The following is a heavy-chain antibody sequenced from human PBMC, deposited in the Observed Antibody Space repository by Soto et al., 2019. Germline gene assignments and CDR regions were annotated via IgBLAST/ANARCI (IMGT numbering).Heavy chain of an antibody. CDR3: AKDDTNGYYPYYKCYGMAV. CDR1: GFTFSNYW. Sequence: EVHLVESGGGLVQPGGSLRLSCATSGFTFSNYWMHWVRQAPGKGLVWVSRINSDGSSTSYADSVKGRFTVSRDNARNTLFLQMNSLRVEDTAVYYCAKDDTNGYYPYYKCYGMAVWGQGTTVTVSS. J-gene: IGHJ6*02. V-gene: IGHV3-74*01. CDR2: INSDGSST. D-gene: IGHD3-22*01.